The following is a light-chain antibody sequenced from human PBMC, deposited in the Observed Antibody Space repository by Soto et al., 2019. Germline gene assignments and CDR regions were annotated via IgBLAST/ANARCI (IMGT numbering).Light chain of an antibody. J-gene: IGLJ2*01. CDR2: EVT. V-gene: IGLV2-23*02. CDR3: CSSSGVSTWI. CDR1: SNDVGNYNL. Sequence: QSALSQPASVSGSPGQSITISCSGTSNDVGNYNLVSWCQQHPGKVPKLLIYEVTRRPSGVSDRFSASKSGNTASLTISGLQAEDEADYYCCSSSGVSTWIFGGGTKLTVL.